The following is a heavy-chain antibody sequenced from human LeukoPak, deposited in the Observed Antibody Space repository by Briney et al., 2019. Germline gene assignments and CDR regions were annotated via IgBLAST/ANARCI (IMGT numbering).Heavy chain of an antibody. V-gene: IGHV4-34*01. J-gene: IGHJ5*02. CDR3: ARDFGSSWYQMRGWSDL. D-gene: IGHD6-13*01. Sequence: SETLSLTCAVYGGSFSGYYWSWIRQPPGKGLEWIGEINHSGSTNYNPSLKSRVTISVDKSKNQFSLKLSSVTAADTAVYYCARDFGSSWYQMRGWSDLWGQGTLVIVSS. CDR1: GGSFSGYY. CDR2: INHSGST.